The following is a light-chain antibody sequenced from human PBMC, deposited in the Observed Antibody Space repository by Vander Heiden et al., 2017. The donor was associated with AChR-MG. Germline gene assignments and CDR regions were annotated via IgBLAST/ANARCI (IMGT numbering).Light chain of an antibody. J-gene: IGKJ4*01. CDR1: QRVLYSSNNKNY. CDR3: QQYYSTPLT. Sequence: DIVLTQSPDSLAVSLGERATINCKSSQRVLYSSNNKNYLAWYQQKPGQPPKLLIYWASTRESGVPDRFSGSGSGTDSTLTISSLQAEDVAVYYCQQYYSTPLTFGGGTKVEIK. CDR2: WAS. V-gene: IGKV4-1*01.